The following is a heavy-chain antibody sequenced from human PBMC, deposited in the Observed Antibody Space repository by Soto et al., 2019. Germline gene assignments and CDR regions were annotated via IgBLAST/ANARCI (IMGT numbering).Heavy chain of an antibody. CDR1: GGSISSGGYS. CDR2: IYHSGST. V-gene: IGHV4-30-2*01. J-gene: IGHJ5*02. CDR3: ARVPSP. Sequence: QLPLQESGSGLVKPSQTLSLTCAVSGGSISSGGYSWSWIRQPPGKGMEWIGYIYHSGSTYYNPSLKSRVTISVDRSKNQFSLKLSSVTAADTAVYYCARVPSPWGQGTLVTVSS.